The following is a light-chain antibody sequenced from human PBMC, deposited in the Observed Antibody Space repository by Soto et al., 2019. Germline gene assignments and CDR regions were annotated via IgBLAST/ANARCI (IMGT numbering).Light chain of an antibody. CDR3: SSYTISSTSNWV. V-gene: IGLV2-14*01. J-gene: IGLJ3*02. Sequence: QSALTQPASVSGSPGQSITISCTGTSSDVGGYNYVSWYQQHPGKAPKLMIYEVSNRPSGVSNRFSGSKSGNTASLTISGLQAEDEADYYCSSYTISSTSNWVFGGGTKVTVL. CDR2: EVS. CDR1: SSDVGGYNY.